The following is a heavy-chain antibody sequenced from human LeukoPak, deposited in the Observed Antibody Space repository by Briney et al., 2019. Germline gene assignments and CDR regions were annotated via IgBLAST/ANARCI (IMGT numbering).Heavy chain of an antibody. CDR3: ARGPRITMVRGAYYYYGMDV. CDR1: GGSISSGDYY. D-gene: IGHD3-10*01. Sequence: SETLSLTCTVSGGSISSGDYYWSWIRQPPGKGLEWIGEINHSGSTNYNPSLKSRVTISVDTSKNQFSLKLSTVTAADTAVYYCARGPRITMVRGAYYYYGMDVWGQGTTVTVSS. J-gene: IGHJ6*02. V-gene: IGHV4-39*07. CDR2: INHSGST.